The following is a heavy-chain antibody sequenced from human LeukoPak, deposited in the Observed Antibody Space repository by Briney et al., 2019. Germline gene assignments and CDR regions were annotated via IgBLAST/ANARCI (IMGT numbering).Heavy chain of an antibody. J-gene: IGHJ5*02. V-gene: IGHV1-2*06. CDR2: INPNSGGT. CDR3: ARGRTGTAVGCFDP. Sequence: ASVKVSCKASGYTFTGYYMHWVRQAPGQGLEWMGRINPNSGGTNYAQKFQGRVTMTRDTSISTAYMELSRLRSDDTAVYYCARGRTGTAVGCFDPWGQGTLVTVSS. D-gene: IGHD1-1*01. CDR1: GYTFTGYY.